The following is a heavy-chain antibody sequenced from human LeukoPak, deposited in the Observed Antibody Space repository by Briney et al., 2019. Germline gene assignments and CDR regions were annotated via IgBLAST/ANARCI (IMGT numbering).Heavy chain of an antibody. Sequence: GGSLRLSCAASGFTFSSYGMSWVRQAPGKGLDWVSGINGRGGSTYYADSVKGRFTISRDNSKNTLYLQMNSLSAEDTAVYYCAKYIVATNSNLVAATRRYFDYWGQGTLVTVSS. D-gene: IGHD2-15*01. CDR3: AKYIVATNSNLVAATRRYFDY. CDR2: INGRGGST. CDR1: GFTFSSYG. J-gene: IGHJ4*02. V-gene: IGHV3-23*01.